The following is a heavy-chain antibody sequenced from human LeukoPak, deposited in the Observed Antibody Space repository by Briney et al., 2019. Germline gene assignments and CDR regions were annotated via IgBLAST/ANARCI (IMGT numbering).Heavy chain of an antibody. CDR1: GGSISSYY. D-gene: IGHD3-22*01. J-gene: IGHJ4*02. V-gene: IGHV4-59*01. CDR3: ARALASDYYDSSGYDY. CDR2: IYYSGST. Sequence: PSETLSHTCTVSGGSISSYYWSWIRQPPGKGLEWIGYIYYSGSTNYNPSLKSRVTISVDTSKNQFSLKLSSVTAADTAVYYCARALASDYYDSSGYDYWGQGTLVTVSS.